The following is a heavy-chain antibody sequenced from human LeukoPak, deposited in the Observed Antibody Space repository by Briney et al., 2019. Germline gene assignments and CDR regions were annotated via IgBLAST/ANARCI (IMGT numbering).Heavy chain of an antibody. Sequence: GGSLRLSCAASGLSLSSYPLYWVRQAPGKGVEWVAVISYVGRKKYYADSLKGRFTISRDNSKNTLYLQMNSLRAEDTAVYYCARDDLFYGSGSYYKIGFDYWGQGTLVTVSS. CDR2: ISYVGRKK. CDR3: ARDDLFYGSGSYYKIGFDY. CDR1: GLSLSSYP. V-gene: IGHV3-30*04. D-gene: IGHD3-10*01. J-gene: IGHJ4*02.